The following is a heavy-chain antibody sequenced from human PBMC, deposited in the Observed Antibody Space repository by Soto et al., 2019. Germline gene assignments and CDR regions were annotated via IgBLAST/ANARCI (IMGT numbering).Heavy chain of an antibody. CDR2: INAGNGHT. CDR3: ASPHDFWSNYFDY. J-gene: IGHJ4*02. D-gene: IGHD3-3*01. V-gene: IGHV1-3*01. CDR1: EYAFSSYA. Sequence: VQLVQSGAEVKKPGASVRVSCKPSEYAFSSYAIHWVRQAPGQRFEWMGWINAGNGHTRYSQKFQGRVIITANKSAKTAYTQLDSLTSGDTAVYYCASPHDFWSNYFDYWGQGTLVTVSS.